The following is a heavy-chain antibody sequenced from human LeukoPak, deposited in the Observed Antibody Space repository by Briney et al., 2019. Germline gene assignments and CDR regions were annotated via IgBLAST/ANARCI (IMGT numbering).Heavy chain of an antibody. V-gene: IGHV5-10-1*01. J-gene: IGHJ4*02. D-gene: IGHD5-18*01. CDR1: GXSFTSYW. CDR2: IDPSDSYT. CDR3: ARRYKYGSFDY. Sequence: GESLKISFKGSGXSFTSYWITWVRQMPGKGLEWMGRIDPSDSYTNYSPSFQGHVTVSADKSISTAYLQWSSLKASDTAIYYCARRYKYGSFDYWGQGTLVTVSS.